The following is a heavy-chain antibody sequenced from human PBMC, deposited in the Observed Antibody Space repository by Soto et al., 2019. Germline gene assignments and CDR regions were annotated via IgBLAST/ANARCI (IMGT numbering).Heavy chain of an antibody. CDR2: INHSGST. CDR1: GGSFSGYY. CDR3: GFGGYDRSRVYYYYYYYMDV. J-gene: IGHJ6*03. D-gene: IGHD5-12*01. Sequence: QVQLQQWGAGLLKPSETLSLTCAVYGGSFSGYYWSWIRQPPGKGLEWIGEINHSGSTNYNPSLKSRVTISVDTSKNQFSLKLSSVTAADTAVYYCGFGGYDRSRVYYYYYYYMDVWGKGTTVTVSS. V-gene: IGHV4-34*01.